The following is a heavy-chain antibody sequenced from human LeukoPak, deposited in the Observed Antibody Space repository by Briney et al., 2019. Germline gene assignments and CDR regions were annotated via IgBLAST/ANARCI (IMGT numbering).Heavy chain of an antibody. J-gene: IGHJ4*02. CDR3: AREGRWVQLALGY. Sequence: GRSLRLSCAASGFPFSGYTMHWVRQSPGKGLEWVALISEDGKKNYYADSVKGRFTISRENSNSTVYLQMNSLRPEDTAIFCAREGRWVQLALGYWGQGTLVNV. D-gene: IGHD5-24*01. CDR2: ISEDGKKN. CDR1: GFPFSGYT. V-gene: IGHV3-30*04.